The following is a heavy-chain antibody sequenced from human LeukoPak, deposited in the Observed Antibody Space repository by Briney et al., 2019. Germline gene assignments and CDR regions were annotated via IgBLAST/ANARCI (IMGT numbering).Heavy chain of an antibody. CDR3: ARGSNWFDP. CDR1: GFTFSSYS. CDR2: ISSSSSYI. Sequence: GGSLRLSCAASGFTFSSYSMNWVRQAPGKGLEWVSSISSSSSYIYYADSVKGRFTISRDNSKNTLLLQMNSLRAEDTAVYYCARGSNWFDPWGQGTMVTVSS. V-gene: IGHV3-21*04. J-gene: IGHJ5*02.